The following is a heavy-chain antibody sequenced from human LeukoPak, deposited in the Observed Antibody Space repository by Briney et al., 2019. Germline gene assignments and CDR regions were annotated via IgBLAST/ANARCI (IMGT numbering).Heavy chain of an antibody. CDR3: VRDRLGPYRGSGSYHAFDI. CDR1: GGTFSSYA. J-gene: IGHJ3*02. Sequence: SVKVSCKASGGTFSSYAISWVRQAPGQGLEWMGGIIPIFGTANYAQKFQGRVTITTDESTSTAYMELSSLRSEDTAVYYCVRDRLGPYRGSGSYHAFDIWGQGTMVTVSS. V-gene: IGHV1-69*05. D-gene: IGHD3-10*01. CDR2: IIPIFGTA.